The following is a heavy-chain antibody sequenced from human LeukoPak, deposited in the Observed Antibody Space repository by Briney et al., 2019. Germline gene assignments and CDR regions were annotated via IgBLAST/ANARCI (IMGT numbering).Heavy chain of an antibody. D-gene: IGHD3-9*01. V-gene: IGHV1-69*06. CDR3: ASSGDDWFGKDV. J-gene: IGHJ6*04. CDR2: IIPIFGTA. CDR1: GGTFSSYA. Sequence: AASVKLSCKASGGTFSSYAISWVRQAPGQGLEWMGGIIPIFGTANYAQKFQGRVTITADKSTSTAHMELSSLRSEDTAVYYCASSGDDWFGKDVWGKGTTVTVSS.